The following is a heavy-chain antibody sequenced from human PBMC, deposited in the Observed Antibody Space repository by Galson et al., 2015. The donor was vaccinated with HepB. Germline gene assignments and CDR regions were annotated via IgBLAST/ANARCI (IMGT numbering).Heavy chain of an antibody. J-gene: IGHJ5*02. CDR3: ARDGAAIFGVGSWFDP. CDR1: GFTFGSYN. CDR2: ISAASSTI. Sequence: SLRLSCAASGFTFGSYNLNWVCQAPGKGLVCISSISAASSTIFYADSVKGRFTVSRDNAKNSLYLEMNGLRAEDTAVYYCARDGAAIFGVGSWFDPWGQGTLVIVTS. V-gene: IGHV3-48*01. D-gene: IGHD3-3*01.